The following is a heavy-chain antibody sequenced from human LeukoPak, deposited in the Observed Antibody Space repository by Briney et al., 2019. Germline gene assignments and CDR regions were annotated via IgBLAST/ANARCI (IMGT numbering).Heavy chain of an antibody. D-gene: IGHD3-10*01. CDR3: AKPITMVRGVQVSFDY. CDR1: GFTVSSYA. CDR2: ISGSGGST. V-gene: IGHV3-23*01. Sequence: GGSLRLACAPSGFTVSSYAMSWVRQAPGKGLKWVSAISGSGGSTYYADSVKGRFTISRDNSKNTLYLQMNSLRAEDTAVYYCAKPITMVRGVQVSFDYWGQGTLVTVSS. J-gene: IGHJ4*02.